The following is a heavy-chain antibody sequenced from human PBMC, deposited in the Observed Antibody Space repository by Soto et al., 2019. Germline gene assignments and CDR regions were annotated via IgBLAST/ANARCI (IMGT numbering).Heavy chain of an antibody. CDR3: ARDVVVVQVVPVSFDY. Sequence: GGSLRLCCAASGFTFSSYWMSWVRQAPGKGLEGVANIKQDGSEKYYVDSVKGRFTISRDNAKNSLYLQMNSLRAEDTAVYYCARDVVVVQVVPVSFDYWGQGTLVTVSS. J-gene: IGHJ4*02. CDR2: IKQDGSEK. V-gene: IGHV3-7*01. CDR1: GFTFSSYW. D-gene: IGHD2-2*01.